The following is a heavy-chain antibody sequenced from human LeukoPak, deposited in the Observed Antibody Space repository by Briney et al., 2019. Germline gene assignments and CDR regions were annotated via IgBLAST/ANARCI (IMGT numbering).Heavy chain of an antibody. D-gene: IGHD1-26*01. CDR1: GGSISNNY. J-gene: IGHJ4*02. V-gene: IGHV4-59*01. CDR3: ARGDSGSYYYYDY. CDR2: INYSGST. Sequence: SETLSLSCIVSGGSISNNYWSWIRQPPGKGLEWIGYINYSGSTNYNPSLKSRATISIDTSKNQFSLKLSSVTAADTAVYYCARGDSGSYYYYDYWGQGILVTVSS.